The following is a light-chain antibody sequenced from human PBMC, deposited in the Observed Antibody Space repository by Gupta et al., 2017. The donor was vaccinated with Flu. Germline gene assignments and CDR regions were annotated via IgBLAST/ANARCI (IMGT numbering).Light chain of an antibody. CDR3: AAWDDSLSGYV. V-gene: IGLV1-47*01. J-gene: IGLJ1*01. Sequence: QSVLTQPPSASGTPGQRVTISCSGSSSNIGGNSVYWYQQLPGTAPKLLIYRNNQRPSGVPDRFSGSKSGTSGSLAISGLRSEDEADYYCAAWDDSLSGYVFGTGTKVTVL. CDR1: SSNIGGNS. CDR2: RNN.